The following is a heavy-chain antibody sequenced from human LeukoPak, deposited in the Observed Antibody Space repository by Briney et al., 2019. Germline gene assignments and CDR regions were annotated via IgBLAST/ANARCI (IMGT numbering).Heavy chain of an antibody. V-gene: IGHV3-48*04. CDR2: ITPTGTTI. J-gene: IGHJ4*02. D-gene: IGHD7-27*01. CDR3: ARDHKDWGVFDY. Sequence: GGSLRLSCAASGFIFSSYSMNWVRQAPGKGLEWASYITPTGTTIYYADSVKGRFTISRDNAKNSLYLQMNSLRAEDTAVYYCARDHKDWGVFDYWGQGTLVTVSS. CDR1: GFIFSSYS.